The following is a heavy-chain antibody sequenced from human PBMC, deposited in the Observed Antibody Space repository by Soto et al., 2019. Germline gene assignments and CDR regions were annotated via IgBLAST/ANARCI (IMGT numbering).Heavy chain of an antibody. CDR1: GFTFIRYW. CDR2: IKQDGSEK. Sequence: EVQLVESGGGLVQPGGSLRLSCAASGFTFIRYWMSWFRQAPGKGLEWVANIKQDGSEKYYVDSVKGRFTISRDNAKNSLYLQMNSLRAEDTAVYYCARAIYCSGGSCYFDYWGQGTLVTVSS. D-gene: IGHD2-15*01. V-gene: IGHV3-7*01. J-gene: IGHJ4*02. CDR3: ARAIYCSGGSCYFDY.